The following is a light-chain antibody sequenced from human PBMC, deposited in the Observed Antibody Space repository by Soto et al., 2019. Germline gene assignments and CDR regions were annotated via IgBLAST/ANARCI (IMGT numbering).Light chain of an antibody. CDR2: DAS. V-gene: IGKV3-11*01. CDR3: QQRSNWPPYT. J-gene: IGKJ2*01. Sequence: EIVLTQSPATLSLSPGERATLSCRASQSVSSYLAWYQQKPGQAPRLLIYDASNRATGIPARFSVSGSGTDFTLTISGLEPEDFAVYYCQQRSNWPPYTFGQGTKLEI. CDR1: QSVSSY.